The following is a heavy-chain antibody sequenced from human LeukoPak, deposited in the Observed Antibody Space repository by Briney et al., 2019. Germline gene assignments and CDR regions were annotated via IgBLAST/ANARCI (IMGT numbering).Heavy chain of an antibody. J-gene: IGHJ5*02. CDR2: IYPSGST. V-gene: IGHV4-4*07. CDR1: GGSISSYY. CDR3: ARDVTKAGIVGPA. Sequence: SETLSLTCTVSGGSISSYYWSWIRQPAGKGLEWIGRIYPSGSTYYNPSLNSRVTMSVDTSKNHFYLKVSSVAAADTAVYYCARDVTKAGIVGPAWGQGTLVTVSS. D-gene: IGHD1-26*01.